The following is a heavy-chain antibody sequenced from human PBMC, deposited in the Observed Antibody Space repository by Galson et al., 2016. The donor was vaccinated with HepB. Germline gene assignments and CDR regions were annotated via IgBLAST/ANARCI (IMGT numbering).Heavy chain of an antibody. Sequence: SLRLSCAASGFTFSSYNMNWVRQVPGKGLDWISYISATGTTIDYADSVKGRFINSRDNAKNSLYLQMNSLRVEDTAVYYCARDSRATFGEPNWFDPWGQGTLVIVSS. J-gene: IGHJ5*02. D-gene: IGHD3-3*01. CDR2: ISATGTTI. CDR3: ARDSRATFGEPNWFDP. V-gene: IGHV3-48*03. CDR1: GFTFSSYN.